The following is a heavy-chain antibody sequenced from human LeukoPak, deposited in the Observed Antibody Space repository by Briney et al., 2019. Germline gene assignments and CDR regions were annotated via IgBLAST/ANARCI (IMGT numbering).Heavy chain of an antibody. Sequence: GASVKISCKASGFTFTDYYLHWVRQAPGQGLEWMGWINPNSGGTNYAQKFQGRVTMTRDTSISTAYMELSRLRSDDTAVYYCARDRRGSYYFFNWGQGTLVTVSS. CDR1: GFTFTDYY. CDR2: INPNSGGT. D-gene: IGHD1-26*01. V-gene: IGHV1-2*02. J-gene: IGHJ4*02. CDR3: ARDRRGSYYFFN.